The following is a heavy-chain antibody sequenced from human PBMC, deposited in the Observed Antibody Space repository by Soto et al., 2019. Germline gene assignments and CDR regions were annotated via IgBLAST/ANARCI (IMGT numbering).Heavy chain of an antibody. V-gene: IGHV3-48*01. CDR3: ARDQRKQWLVNDAFDI. J-gene: IGHJ3*02. CDR2: ISSSSSTI. CDR1: GFTFSSYS. Sequence: HPGGSLRLSCAASGFTFSSYSMNWVRQAPGKGLEWVSYISSSSSTIYYADSVKGRFTISRGNAKNSLYLQMNSLRAEDTAVYYCARDQRKQWLVNDAFDIWGQGTMVTVSS. D-gene: IGHD6-19*01.